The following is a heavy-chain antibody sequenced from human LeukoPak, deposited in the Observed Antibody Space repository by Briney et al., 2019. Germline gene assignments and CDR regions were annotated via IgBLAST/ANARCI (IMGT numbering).Heavy chain of an antibody. J-gene: IGHJ3*02. CDR2: IYTSGST. CDR3: ARAGGSYRSYAFDI. D-gene: IGHD1-26*01. CDR1: GGSISSGSYY. V-gene: IGHV4-61*02. Sequence: PSETLSLTCTVSGGSISSGSYYWSWIRQPAGKGLECIGPIYTSGSTNYNPSLKSRVTISVDTSKNQFSLKLSSVTAADTAVYYCARAGGSYRSYAFDIWGPGTIVTVSS.